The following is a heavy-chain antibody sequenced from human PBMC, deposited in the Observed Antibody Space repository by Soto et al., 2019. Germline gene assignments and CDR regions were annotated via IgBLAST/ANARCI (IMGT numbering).Heavy chain of an antibody. CDR2: IFPADSET. CDR3: ARRGAGYNYDY. CDR1: GYSFPGFW. V-gene: IGHV5-51*01. J-gene: IGHJ4*02. D-gene: IGHD5-12*01. Sequence: GESLKISCGASGYSFPGFWIGWVRQMPGKGPEWMGIIFPADSETRYSPSFQGQVTISADKSASTAYLEWSSLRASDTAIYYCARRGAGYNYDYWGQGTLVTVSS.